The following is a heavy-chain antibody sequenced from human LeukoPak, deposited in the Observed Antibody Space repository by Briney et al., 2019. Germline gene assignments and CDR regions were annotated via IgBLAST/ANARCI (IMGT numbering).Heavy chain of an antibody. J-gene: IGHJ6*02. CDR1: GFAFGSEA. CDR3: AKGGTVTTNSYYYGMDV. Sequence: GGSLRLSCAVSGFAFGSEAMSWVRQAPGKGLEWVSAISGSGGSTYYADSVKGRFTISRDNSKNTLYLQMNSLRAEDTAVYYCAKGGTVTTNSYYYGMDVWGQGTTVTVSS. D-gene: IGHD4-17*01. V-gene: IGHV3-23*01. CDR2: ISGSGGST.